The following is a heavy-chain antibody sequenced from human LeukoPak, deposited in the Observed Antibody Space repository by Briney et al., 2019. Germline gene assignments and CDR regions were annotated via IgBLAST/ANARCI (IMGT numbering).Heavy chain of an antibody. CDR1: GFTFRSYA. J-gene: IGHJ4*02. CDR2: ISDDGSDE. D-gene: IGHD5-24*01. Sequence: AGGSLRLSCAASGFTFRSYAMHWVRQAPGKGLEWVAAISDDGSDEFYADSVKGQFTISRDNSKNTLYLQVNGLRDEDTAVYYCARGRDGYLNYWGQGTLVTVSS. CDR3: ARGRDGYLNY. V-gene: IGHV3-30*01.